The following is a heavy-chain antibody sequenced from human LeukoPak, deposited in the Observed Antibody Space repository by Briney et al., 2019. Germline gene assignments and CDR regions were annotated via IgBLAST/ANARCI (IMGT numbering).Heavy chain of an antibody. V-gene: IGHV3-66*04. D-gene: IGHD5-18*01. CDR1: GFTFSSYA. J-gene: IGHJ4*02. CDR2: IYSGGST. Sequence: PGGSLRVSCAASGFTFSSYAMSWVRQAPGKGLEWVSVIYSGGSTYYADSVKGRFTISRDNSKNTLYLQMNSLRAEDTAVYYCARQNYSYGYPNDYWGQGTLVTVSS. CDR3: ARQNYSYGYPNDY.